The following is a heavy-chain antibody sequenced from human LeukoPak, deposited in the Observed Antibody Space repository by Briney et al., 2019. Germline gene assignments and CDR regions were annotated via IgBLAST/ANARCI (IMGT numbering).Heavy chain of an antibody. CDR1: GFTFSSYW. J-gene: IGHJ4*02. CDR2: INSDGSST. CDR3: ATLSRGQQLVLFDY. D-gene: IGHD6-13*01. V-gene: IGHV3-74*01. Sequence: GGSLRLSCAASGFTFSSYWMHWVRQAPGKGLVWVSRINSDGSSTSYADSVKGRFTISRDNAKNTLYLQMNSLRAEDTAVYYCATLSRGQQLVLFDYWGQGTLVTVSS.